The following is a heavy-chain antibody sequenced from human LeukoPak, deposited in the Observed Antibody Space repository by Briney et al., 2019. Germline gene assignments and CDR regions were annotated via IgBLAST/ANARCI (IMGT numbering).Heavy chain of an antibody. CDR2: ISGSSSYI. D-gene: IGHD1-26*01. Sequence: GGSLGLSCAASGFTFSIYNMNWVRQAPGKGLEWVSSISGSSSYIYYADSVKGRFSISRDNAKNSLYLQMNSLRAEDTAVYYCARDLLGWELHYFDYWGQGTLVTVSS. CDR3: ARDLLGWELHYFDY. CDR1: GFTFSIYN. J-gene: IGHJ4*02. V-gene: IGHV3-21*01.